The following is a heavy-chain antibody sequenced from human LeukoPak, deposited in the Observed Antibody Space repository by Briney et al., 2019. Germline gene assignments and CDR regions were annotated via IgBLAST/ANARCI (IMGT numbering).Heavy chain of an antibody. CDR3: ARHRDLGVGYCSGGSRYNRFDP. V-gene: IGHV5-51*01. Sequence: GESLKISCKGSGYSFTSYWIGWVRQMPGKGLEWMGIIYPGDSDTRYSPSFQGQVTISADKSISTAYPQWSSLKASDTAMYYCARHRDLGVGYCSGGSRYNRFDPWGQGTLVTVSS. J-gene: IGHJ5*02. D-gene: IGHD2-15*01. CDR2: IYPGDSDT. CDR1: GYSFTSYW.